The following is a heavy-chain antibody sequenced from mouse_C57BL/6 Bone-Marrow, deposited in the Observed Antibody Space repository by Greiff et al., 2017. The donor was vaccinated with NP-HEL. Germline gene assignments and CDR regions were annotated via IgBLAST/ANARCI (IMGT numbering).Heavy chain of an antibody. Sequence: QVQLQQSGAELVRPGASVKLSCKASGYTFTDYYINWVKQRPGQGLEWIARIYPGSGNTYYNEKFKGKATLTAEKSSSTAYMQLSSLTSEDSAVYFCAREGYYYGSFGAMDYWGQGTSVTVSS. CDR1: GYTFTDYY. J-gene: IGHJ4*01. V-gene: IGHV1-76*01. D-gene: IGHD1-1*01. CDR3: AREGYYYGSFGAMDY. CDR2: IYPGSGNT.